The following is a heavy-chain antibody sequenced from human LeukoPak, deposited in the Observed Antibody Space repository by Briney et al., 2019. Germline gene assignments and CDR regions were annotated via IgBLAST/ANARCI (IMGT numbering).Heavy chain of an antibody. D-gene: IGHD3-22*01. CDR3: ARAVGVVDPNWFDP. V-gene: IGHV4-30-2*01. Sequence: SQTLSLTCAVSGGSISSGGYSWSWIRQPPGKGLEWIGYIYHSGSTYYNPSLKSRVTMSVDRSKNQFSLKLSSVTAADTAVYYCARAVGVVDPNWFDPWGQGTLVTVSS. CDR1: GGSISSGGYS. CDR2: IYHSGST. J-gene: IGHJ5*02.